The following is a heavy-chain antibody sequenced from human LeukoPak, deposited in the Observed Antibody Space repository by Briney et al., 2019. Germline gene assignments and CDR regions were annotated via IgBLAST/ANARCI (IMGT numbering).Heavy chain of an antibody. D-gene: IGHD2-15*01. CDR3: ARVSSAATNYYFDY. CDR2: IYHSGST. CDR1: GGSISSNNG. J-gene: IGHJ4*02. Sequence: TSGTLSLTCAVSGGSISSNNGWSWVRQPPGKGLEWIGEIYHSGSTNYNPSLKSRVTISVDKSKNQFSLKLSSVTAADTAVYYCARVSSAATNYYFDYWGQGTLVTVSS. V-gene: IGHV4-4*02.